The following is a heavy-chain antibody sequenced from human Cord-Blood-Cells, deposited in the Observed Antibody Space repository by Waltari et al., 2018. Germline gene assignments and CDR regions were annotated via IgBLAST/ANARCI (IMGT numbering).Heavy chain of an antibody. D-gene: IGHD2-15*01. CDR2: INHSGST. CDR1: GGSFSGYY. CDR3: ARGGWLVGRWLRAFDI. V-gene: IGHV4-34*01. J-gene: IGHJ3*02. Sequence: QVQLQQWGAGLLKPSETLSLTCAVYGGSFSGYYWSWIRQPPGKGLEWIGEINHSGSTNYNPSLKSRVTISVDTSKNQFSLKLSSVTAADTAVYYCARGGWLVGRWLRAFDIWGQGTMVTVSS.